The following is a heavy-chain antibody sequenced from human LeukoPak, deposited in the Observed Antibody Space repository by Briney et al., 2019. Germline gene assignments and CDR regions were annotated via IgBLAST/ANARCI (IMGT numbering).Heavy chain of an antibody. J-gene: IGHJ4*02. D-gene: IGHD3-22*01. CDR3: ARETNYYDSSGTIDY. CDR1: GGSFSGYY. Sequence: SETLSLTCAVYGGSFSGYYWSWIRQPPGKGPEWIGEINHSGSTNYNPSLKSRVTISVDTSKNQFSLKLSSVTAADTAVYYCARETNYYDSSGTIDYWGQGTLVTVSS. CDR2: INHSGST. V-gene: IGHV4-34*01.